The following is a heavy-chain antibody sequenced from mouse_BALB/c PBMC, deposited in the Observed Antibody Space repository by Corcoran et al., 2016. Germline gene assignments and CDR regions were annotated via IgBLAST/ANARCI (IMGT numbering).Heavy chain of an antibody. Sequence: EVQLQQYGAEIVRPGALIKLSCKDYGFKIKDYYMHWVKQRPEQGREWIGWIDPENGNTIYDPKFQGKASTTATTSANTAYLQLSSLTSEDTAVYYCATMIPYYFDYLGQGTTLTVSS. CDR3: ATMIPYYFDY. D-gene: IGHD2-4*01. CDR1: GFKIKDYY. V-gene: IGHV14-1*02. J-gene: IGHJ2*01. CDR2: IDPENGNT.